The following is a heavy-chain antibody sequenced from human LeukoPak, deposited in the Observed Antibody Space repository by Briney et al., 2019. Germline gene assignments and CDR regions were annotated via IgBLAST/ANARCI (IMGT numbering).Heavy chain of an antibody. D-gene: IGHD5-24*01. J-gene: IGHJ4*02. Sequence: GGSLRLSCAASGFTFSSSWMHWVRQAPGKGLVWVSRINSDGSSTSYADSVKGRFTISRDNAKNTLYLQMNSLRAEDTAVYYCARGAHPREMATIPFDYWGQGTLVTVSS. CDR2: INSDGSST. CDR3: ARGAHPREMATIPFDY. V-gene: IGHV3-74*01. CDR1: GFTFSSSW.